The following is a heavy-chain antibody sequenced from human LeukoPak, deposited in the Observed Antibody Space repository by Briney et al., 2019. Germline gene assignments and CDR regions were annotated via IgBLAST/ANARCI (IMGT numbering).Heavy chain of an antibody. D-gene: IGHD3-22*01. CDR2: INPNTGDT. CDR3: ARLFNYYDNSGYYQYYFDY. Sequence: ASVKVSCKASGYTLTSYYMHWVRQAPGQGLEWMGWINPNTGDTSFAQKFQGRVTLTRDTSISTAYMELSSLKSDDTAVYYCARLFNYYDNSGYYQYYFDYWGQGTLVTVSS. V-gene: IGHV1-2*02. CDR1: GYTLTSYY. J-gene: IGHJ4*02.